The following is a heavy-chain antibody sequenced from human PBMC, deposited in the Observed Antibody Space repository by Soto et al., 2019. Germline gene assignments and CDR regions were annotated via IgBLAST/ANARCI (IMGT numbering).Heavy chain of an antibody. CDR3: ARDRDYYDSSGYYYVHYFDY. CDR2: ISSSSSYI. J-gene: IGHJ4*02. CDR1: GFTFSSYS. D-gene: IGHD3-22*01. V-gene: IGHV3-21*01. Sequence: PGGSLRLSCAVSGFTFSSYSMNWVRQAPGKGLEWLSSISSSSSYIYYADSVKGRFTISRDNAKNSLYLQMNSLRAEDTAVYYCARDRDYYDSSGYYYVHYFDYWGQGTLVTVSS.